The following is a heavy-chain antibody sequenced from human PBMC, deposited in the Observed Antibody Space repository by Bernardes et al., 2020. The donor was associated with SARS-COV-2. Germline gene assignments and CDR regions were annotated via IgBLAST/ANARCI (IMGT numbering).Heavy chain of an antibody. CDR3: AILVRGGAFDA. Sequence: ASVKASCEVSGSTLSFFSIHWVRQPPGKGLEWIGGYNPADGETMFAQNLQGRATMSEDTSTDTAYMELTSLKSEDTATYYCAILVRGGAFDAWGQGTKVTVSS. D-gene: IGHD3-3*01. CDR1: GSTLSFFS. J-gene: IGHJ3*01. V-gene: IGHV1-24*01. CDR2: YNPADGET.